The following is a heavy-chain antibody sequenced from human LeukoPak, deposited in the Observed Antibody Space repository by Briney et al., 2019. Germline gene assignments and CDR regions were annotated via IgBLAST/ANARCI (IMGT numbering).Heavy chain of an antibody. Sequence: KSSETLSLTCTVSGGPISSYYWSWIRQPPGKGLEWIGYIYYSGSTNYNPSLKSRVTISVDTSKNQFSLKLSSVTAADTAVYYCARQGHFWSGYYFFDYWGQGTLVTVSS. CDR1: GGPISSYY. CDR3: ARQGHFWSGYYFFDY. J-gene: IGHJ4*02. V-gene: IGHV4-59*08. D-gene: IGHD3-3*02. CDR2: IYYSGST.